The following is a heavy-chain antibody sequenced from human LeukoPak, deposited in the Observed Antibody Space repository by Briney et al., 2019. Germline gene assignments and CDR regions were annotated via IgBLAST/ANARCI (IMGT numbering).Heavy chain of an antibody. CDR2: IRGSGGST. V-gene: IGHV3-23*01. D-gene: IGHD6-19*01. CDR1: GFTFSSYA. Sequence: PGGSLRLSCAASGFTFSSYAMTWVRQAPGKGLEWVSVIRGSGGSTYYADSVKGRFTISRDNSRDTLYLQMNNLRAEDTAIYYCARNPERYSSGPGAFDIWGQGTMVTVSS. CDR3: ARNPERYSSGPGAFDI. J-gene: IGHJ3*02.